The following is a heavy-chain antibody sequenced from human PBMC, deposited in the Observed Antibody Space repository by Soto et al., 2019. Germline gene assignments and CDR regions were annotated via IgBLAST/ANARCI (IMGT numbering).Heavy chain of an antibody. Sequence: GGSLRLSCAASGFTFSSYGMHWVRQAPGKGLEWVAVISYDGSNKYYADSVKGRFTISRDNSKNTLYLQMNSLRAEDTAVYYCAKDRRYGDYWAIGYWGQGTLVTVSS. D-gene: IGHD4-17*01. J-gene: IGHJ4*02. CDR1: GFTFSSYG. CDR3: AKDRRYGDYWAIGY. V-gene: IGHV3-30*18. CDR2: ISYDGSNK.